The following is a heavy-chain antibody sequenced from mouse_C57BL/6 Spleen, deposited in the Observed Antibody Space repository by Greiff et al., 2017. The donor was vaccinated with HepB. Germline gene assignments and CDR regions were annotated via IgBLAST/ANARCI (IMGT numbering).Heavy chain of an antibody. Sequence: VQLQQSGPELVKPGASVKISCKASGYAFSSSWMNWVKQRPGKGLEWIGRIYPGDGDTNYNGKFKGKATLTADKSSSTAYMQLSSLTSEDSAVYFCARQGAAQATSAWFAYWGQRTLVTVSA. V-gene: IGHV1-82*01. CDR1: GYAFSSSW. J-gene: IGHJ3*01. CDR3: ARQGAAQATSAWFAY. D-gene: IGHD3-2*02. CDR2: IYPGDGDT.